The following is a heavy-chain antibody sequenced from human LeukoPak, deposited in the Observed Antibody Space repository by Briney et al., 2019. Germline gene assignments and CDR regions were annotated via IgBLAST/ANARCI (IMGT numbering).Heavy chain of an antibody. Sequence: GGSLRLSCAASGFTFSSYWMHWVRQAPGQGLVWVSRIKSDGSSRSYADSVKGRFTISRDNAKNTLHLQMNSLRAEDTAVYYCARDVQAGPGHWARGTLLTVSS. CDR2: IKSDGSSR. V-gene: IGHV3-74*01. CDR1: GFTFSSYW. CDR3: ARDVQAGPGH. D-gene: IGHD6-19*01. J-gene: IGHJ4*02.